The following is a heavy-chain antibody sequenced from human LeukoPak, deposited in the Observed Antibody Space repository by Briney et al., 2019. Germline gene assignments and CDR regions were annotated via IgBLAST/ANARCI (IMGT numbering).Heavy chain of an antibody. D-gene: IGHD6-19*01. CDR2: IYYTGST. J-gene: IGHJ3*02. CDR3: ARVPSSGSYRDAFGI. CDR1: GDSTRSYF. Sequence: SETLSLTCTVSGDSTRSYFWSWIRQPPGKGLEWIGYIYYTGSTNYNPSLKSRVTILVDTSKNPFSLKLTSVTAADTAVYYCARVPSSGSYRDAFGIWGQGTMVTVSS. V-gene: IGHV4-59*01.